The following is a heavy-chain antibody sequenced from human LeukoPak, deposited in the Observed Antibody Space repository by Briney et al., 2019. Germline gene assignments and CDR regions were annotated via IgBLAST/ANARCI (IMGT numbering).Heavy chain of an antibody. J-gene: IGHJ4*02. V-gene: IGHV3-15*01. Sequence: PGGSLRLSCAASGFTFSSHWMSWVRQAPGKGLEWVGRIKSKTDGGTTDYAAPVKGRFTISRDDSKNTLYLQMNSLKTEDTAVYYCTTDTGTYCSSTSCYGGYNNQWVDYWGQGTLVTVSS. CDR3: TTDTGTYCSSTSCYGGYNNQWVDY. CDR2: IKSKTDGGTT. CDR1: GFTFSSHW. D-gene: IGHD2-2*01.